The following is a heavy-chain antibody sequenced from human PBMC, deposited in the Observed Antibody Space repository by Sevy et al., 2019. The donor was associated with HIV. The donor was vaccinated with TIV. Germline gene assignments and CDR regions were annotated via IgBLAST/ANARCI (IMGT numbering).Heavy chain of an antibody. Sequence: GGSLRLSCAASGFTFSSYSMNWVRQAPGKGLEWVSSISSSSNYNYYADLVKGRFTISRDNAKISLYLQMNSLRAEDTAVYYCARGMDTAMVLDAFDIWGQGTMVTVSS. J-gene: IGHJ3*02. CDR2: ISSSSNYN. CDR1: GFTFSSYS. D-gene: IGHD5-18*01. V-gene: IGHV3-21*01. CDR3: ARGMDTAMVLDAFDI.